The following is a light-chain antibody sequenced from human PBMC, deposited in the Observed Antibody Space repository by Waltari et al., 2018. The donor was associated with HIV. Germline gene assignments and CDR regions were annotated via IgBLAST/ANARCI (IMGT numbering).Light chain of an antibody. CDR2: END. J-gene: IGLJ3*02. CDR1: SSNIGRNY. V-gene: IGLV1-51*01. Sequence: QSVLTQPPSASGTPGQRVTISCSGSSSNIGRNYVSWYHQLPGTAPKLLIFENDKRPSGIPDRFSGSKSGTSATLGITGLQTGDEADYYCGTWDSSLSTGMFGGGTKLTVL. CDR3: GTWDSSLSTGM.